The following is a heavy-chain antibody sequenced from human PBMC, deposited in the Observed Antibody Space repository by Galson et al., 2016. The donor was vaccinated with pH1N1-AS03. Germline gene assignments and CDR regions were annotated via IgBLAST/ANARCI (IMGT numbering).Heavy chain of an antibody. J-gene: IGHJ4*02. V-gene: IGHV3-30-3*01. Sequence: SLRLSCAASGFIFSSYAMHWVRPAPGKGLEWVAVISSDGSKKYYADSVKERFTTSRDNSKNTLNLQLTSLRSEDTTVYYFARMAAAGDWGQGTLVTVSS. D-gene: IGHD6-13*01. CDR2: ISSDGSKK. CDR3: ARMAAAGD. CDR1: GFIFSSYA.